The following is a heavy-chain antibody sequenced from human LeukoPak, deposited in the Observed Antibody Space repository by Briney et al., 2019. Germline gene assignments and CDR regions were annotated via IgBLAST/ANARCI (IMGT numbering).Heavy chain of an antibody. CDR1: GGTFSSYA. V-gene: IGHV1-69*13. CDR3: ARPTTSFDYYGMDV. Sequence: ASVKVSFTASGGTFSSYAISWVRQAPGQGLEWMGGIIPIFGTANYAQKFQGRVTITADESTSTAYMELSSLRSEDTAVYYCARPTTSFDYYGMDVWGQGTTVTVSS. D-gene: IGHD4-17*01. CDR2: IIPIFGTA. J-gene: IGHJ6*02.